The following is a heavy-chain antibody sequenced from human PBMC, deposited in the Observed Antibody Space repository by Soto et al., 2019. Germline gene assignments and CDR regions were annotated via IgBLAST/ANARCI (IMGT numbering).Heavy chain of an antibody. V-gene: IGHV1-69*01. Sequence: QVQLVQSGAEVKKPGSSVKVSCKASGGTFSSYAISWVRQAPGQGLEWMGGIIPIFGTANYAQKFQGRVTITADETTSTAYMELSSLRSEDTDVYYCASDIGGYSSSWGRDTNYGMDVWGQGTTVTVSS. J-gene: IGHJ6*02. D-gene: IGHD6-13*01. CDR3: ASDIGGYSSSWGRDTNYGMDV. CDR2: IIPIFGTA. CDR1: GGTFSSYA.